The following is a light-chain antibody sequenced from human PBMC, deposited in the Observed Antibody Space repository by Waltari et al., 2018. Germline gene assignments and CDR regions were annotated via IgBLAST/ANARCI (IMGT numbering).Light chain of an antibody. Sequence: DAVMTQSPASLAVSLGERATINCKSSQSLLNGSTNKNYLAWYQQKPGQPPKLLIYWASTREFGVPDRFSGSGSETDFTLTISDLQAEDVAVYYCQQYLYSLPEYSFGQGTKVEI. CDR3: QQYLYSLPEYS. V-gene: IGKV4-1*01. CDR1: QSLLNGSTNKNY. J-gene: IGKJ2*01. CDR2: WAS.